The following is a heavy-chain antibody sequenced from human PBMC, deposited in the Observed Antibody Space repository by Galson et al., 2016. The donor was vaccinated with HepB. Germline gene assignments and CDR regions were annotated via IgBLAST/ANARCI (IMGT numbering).Heavy chain of an antibody. CDR2: IYSGGTT. CDR1: GFTVSNNY. V-gene: IGHV3-66*01. CDR3: ARSPNWNFL. J-gene: IGHJ4*02. Sequence: SLRLSCAASGFTVSNNYMSWVRQAPGKGLEWVSVIYSGGTTYYADSVKGRFTTSRDSSKNTLYLKMTSLRAEDTAVYYCARSPNWNFLWGQGTLVTVSS. D-gene: IGHD1-1*01.